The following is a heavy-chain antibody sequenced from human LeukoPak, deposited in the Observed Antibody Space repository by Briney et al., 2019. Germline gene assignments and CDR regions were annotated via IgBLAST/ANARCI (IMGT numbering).Heavy chain of an antibody. V-gene: IGHV3-23*01. Sequence: GGSLRLSCAASGFTFSSFPMSWVRQAPGKGLEWVSVVSGTDGSTYYADSVKGRFTISRDDAKNSLYLQMNSLRVEDTGVYYCARRSGRRYEYWGQGVLVTVSP. J-gene: IGHJ4*02. CDR3: ARRSGRRYEY. CDR2: VSGTDGST. CDR1: GFTFSSFP. D-gene: IGHD5-24*01.